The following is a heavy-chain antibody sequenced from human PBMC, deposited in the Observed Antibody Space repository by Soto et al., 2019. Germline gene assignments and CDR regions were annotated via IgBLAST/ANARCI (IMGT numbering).Heavy chain of an antibody. D-gene: IGHD6-19*01. CDR1: GGSISSSSYY. J-gene: IGHJ5*02. CDR2: IYYSGST. Sequence: QLQLQESGPGLVKPSETLSLTCTVSGGSISSSSYYWGWIRQPPGKGLEWIGSIYYSGSTYYNPSLKSRVTISVDTSKNQFSLKLSSVTAADTAVYYCARRSSGWGWFDPWGQGTLVTVSS. CDR3: ARRSSGWGWFDP. V-gene: IGHV4-39*01.